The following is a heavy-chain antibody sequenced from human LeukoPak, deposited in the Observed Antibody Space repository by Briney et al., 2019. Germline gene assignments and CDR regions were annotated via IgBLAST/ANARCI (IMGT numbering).Heavy chain of an antibody. CDR3: ARDNYYGSGSHYNWFDP. J-gene: IGHJ5*02. Sequence: GGSPRLSCVGSGFTSIAYALTWARQAPGKGLEWVAVISYDGSNKYYADSVKGRFTISRDNSKNTLYLQMNSPRAEDTAVYYCARDNYYGSGSHYNWFDPWGQGTLVTVSS. CDR2: ISYDGSNK. CDR1: GFTSIAYA. V-gene: IGHV3-30-3*01. D-gene: IGHD3-10*01.